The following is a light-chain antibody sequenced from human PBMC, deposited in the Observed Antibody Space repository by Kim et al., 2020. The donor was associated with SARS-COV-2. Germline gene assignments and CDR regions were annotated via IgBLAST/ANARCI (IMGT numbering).Light chain of an antibody. CDR2: GKN. CDR1: SLRKYY. Sequence: ALGQTVRITCQGDSLRKYYASWYQQKPGQVPLLVIYGKNNRPSGIPDRFSGSSSGNTASLTITGAQAEDEGDYYCNSRDSSGNEVVFGGGTQLTVL. J-gene: IGLJ3*02. V-gene: IGLV3-19*01. CDR3: NSRDSSGNEVV.